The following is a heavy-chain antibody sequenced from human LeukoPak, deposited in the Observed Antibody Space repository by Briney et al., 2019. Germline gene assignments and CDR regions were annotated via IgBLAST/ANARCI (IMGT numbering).Heavy chain of an antibody. CDR3: AGGEDYDILTGYYVFDY. Sequence: SETLSLTCTVSGGSISTYYWSWIRQSPGKGLECIGYIYYSGSTNYNPSLKSRVTISVDTSKNQFSLKLSSVTAADTAVYYCAGGEDYDILTGYYVFDYWGQGTLVTVSS. CDR1: GGSISTYY. D-gene: IGHD3-9*01. V-gene: IGHV4-59*01. J-gene: IGHJ4*02. CDR2: IYYSGST.